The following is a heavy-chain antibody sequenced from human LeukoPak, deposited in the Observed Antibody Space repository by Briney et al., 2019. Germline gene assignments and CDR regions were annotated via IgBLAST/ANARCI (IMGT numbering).Heavy chain of an antibody. Sequence: PSQTLSLTCAISGDSVSSNSAAWNWIRQSPSRGLEWLGRTYYRSKWYNDYAVSVKSRITINPDTSKNQFSLQLNSVTPEDTAVYYCARAPWELLGLSVFYYYYYMDVWGKGTTVTVSS. V-gene: IGHV6-1*01. CDR2: TYYRSKWYN. D-gene: IGHD1-26*01. J-gene: IGHJ6*03. CDR3: ARAPWELLGLSVFYYYYYMDV. CDR1: GDSVSSNSAA.